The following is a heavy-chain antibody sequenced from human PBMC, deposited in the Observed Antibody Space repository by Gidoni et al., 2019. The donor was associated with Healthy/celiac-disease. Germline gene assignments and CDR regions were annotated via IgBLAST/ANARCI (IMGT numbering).Heavy chain of an antibody. V-gene: IGHV3-30-3*01. CDR2: ISYDGNNK. CDR1: GFTFSSYA. J-gene: IGHJ4*02. CDR3: ARGAYYDTNGYYAFDY. Sequence: QVQLVESGGGVVQPGGSLRLSCAASGFTFSSYAMHWVRPAPGQGLEWVALISYDGNNKYYADSVKGRFTISRDNSKNTLYLQMNSLRPEDTAVYYCARGAYYDTNGYYAFDYWGQGTLVTVSS. D-gene: IGHD3-22*01.